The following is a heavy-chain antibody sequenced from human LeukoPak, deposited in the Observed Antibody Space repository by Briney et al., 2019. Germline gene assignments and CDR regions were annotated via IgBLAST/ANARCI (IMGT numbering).Heavy chain of an antibody. CDR2: IKQDGSEK. CDR1: GFTFGDYA. CDR3: ATSYDMGWLIGY. V-gene: IGHV3-7*03. J-gene: IGHJ4*02. D-gene: IGHD3/OR15-3a*01. Sequence: GGSLRLSCTASGFTFGDYAMNWVRQVPGQGLEWVANIKQDGSEKFYVASVKGRFTISRDNGKSSLYLQMNSLRAEDTALYYCATSYDMGWLIGYWGQGTLVTVSS.